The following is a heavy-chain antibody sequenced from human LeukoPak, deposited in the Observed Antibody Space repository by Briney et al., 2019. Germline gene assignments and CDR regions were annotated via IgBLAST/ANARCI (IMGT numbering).Heavy chain of an antibody. CDR2: IYYSGST. V-gene: IGHV4-34*01. J-gene: IGHJ5*02. CDR3: ARHAPPFYDFWSGYYSRVSPVDWFDP. CDR1: GGSFSGYY. D-gene: IGHD3-3*01. Sequence: SETLSLTCAVYGGSFSGYYWSWIRQPPGKGLEWIGSIYYSGSTYYNPSLKSRVTISVDTSKNQFSLKLSSVTAADTAVYYCARHAPPFYDFWSGYYSRVSPVDWFDPWGQGTLVTVSS.